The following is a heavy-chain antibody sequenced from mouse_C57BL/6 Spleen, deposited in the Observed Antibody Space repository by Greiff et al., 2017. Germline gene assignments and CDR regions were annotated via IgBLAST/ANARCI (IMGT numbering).Heavy chain of an antibody. D-gene: IGHD1-1*01. J-gene: IGHJ2*01. CDR1: GYCFTSYY. CDR2: IYPGSGTT. Sequence: VHLVESGPELVKPGASVKISCKASGYCFTSYYLHWVKQRPGQGLEWIGWIYPGSGTTQYNEKLKGQATLTADTSSSTAYMQLSSLTSEDSAVYYCAREYYDGGYLDDWGQGTTPTVSS. V-gene: IGHV1-66*01. CDR3: AREYYDGGYLDD.